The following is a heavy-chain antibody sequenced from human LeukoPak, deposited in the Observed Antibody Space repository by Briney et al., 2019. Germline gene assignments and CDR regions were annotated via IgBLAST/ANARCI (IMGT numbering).Heavy chain of an antibody. V-gene: IGHV4-34*01. CDR3: ARGGDWLFDY. D-gene: IGHD2-21*02. CDR1: GGSFSGYY. J-gene: IGHJ4*02. CDR2: INHSGST. Sequence: SETLSLTCAVYGGSFSGYYWSWIRQPPGKGLEWIGEINHSGSTNYNPSLKSRVTISVDTSKNQFSLELNSVTAADTAVYYCARGGDWLFDYWGQGILVTVSS.